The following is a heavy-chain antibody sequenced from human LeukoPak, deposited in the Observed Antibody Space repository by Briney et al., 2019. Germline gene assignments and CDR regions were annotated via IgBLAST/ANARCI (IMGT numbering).Heavy chain of an antibody. J-gene: IGHJ4*02. CDR3: AKGSGYYYVGFDY. D-gene: IGHD3-22*01. CDR1: GFTLSTYA. V-gene: IGHV3-23*01. Sequence: GGSLRLSCAASGFTLSTYAVSWVRQAPGKGLEWVSVISGSGGSTYYADSVKGRFTISRDNSKNTLYLQMNSLRAEDTAVYYCAKGSGYYYVGFDYWGQGTLVTVSS. CDR2: ISGSGGST.